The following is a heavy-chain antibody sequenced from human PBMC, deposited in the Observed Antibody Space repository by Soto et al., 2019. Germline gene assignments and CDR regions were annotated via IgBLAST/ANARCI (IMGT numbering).Heavy chain of an antibody. CDR2: IYYAGTT. V-gene: IGHV4-59*08. CDR1: DGSISPYY. CDR3: ARLGGYYQALDS. D-gene: IGHD3-22*01. Sequence: SETLSLTCTVSDGSISPYYWSWIRQPPGKGLEWIGYIYYAGTTTYNPSHKSRVSISVDTSKNEVSMKLNTETDADTAIYYCARLGGYYQALDSWGQGTVVTVS. J-gene: IGHJ4*02.